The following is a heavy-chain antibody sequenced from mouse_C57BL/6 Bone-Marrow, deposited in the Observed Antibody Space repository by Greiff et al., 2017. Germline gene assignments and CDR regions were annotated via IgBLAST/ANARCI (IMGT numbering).Heavy chain of an antibody. J-gene: IGHJ2*01. CDR3: ARDYDYCHGC. CDR1: GYTFTSYW. V-gene: IGHV1-69*01. Sequence: VQLQQPGAELVMPGASVKLSCKASGYTFTSYWMHWVKQRPGQGLEWIGEIDPSDSYTNYTQKFKGKSTLTVDTYSSTAYMQLSSLTSEDSAVYYCARDYDYCHGCWGQGTTLTVSS. CDR2: IDPSDSYT. D-gene: IGHD2-4*01.